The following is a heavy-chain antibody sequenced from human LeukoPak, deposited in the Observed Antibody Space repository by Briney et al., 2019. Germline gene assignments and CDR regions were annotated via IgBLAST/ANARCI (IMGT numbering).Heavy chain of an antibody. Sequence: RRASVTVSCKASGYTFTSYGISWVRQAPGQGLEWMGWISAYNGNTNYAQKLQGRVTMTTDTSTSTAYMELRSLRSDDTAVYYCARATATRGYSLPRLYLPDRYWGQGTLVTVSS. CDR1: GYTFTSYG. J-gene: IGHJ4*02. CDR2: ISAYNGNT. CDR3: ARATATRGYSLPRLYLPDRY. V-gene: IGHV1-18*01. D-gene: IGHD5-18*01.